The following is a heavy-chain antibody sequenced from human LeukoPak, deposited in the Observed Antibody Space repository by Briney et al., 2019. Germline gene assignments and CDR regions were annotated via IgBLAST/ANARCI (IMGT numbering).Heavy chain of an antibody. Sequence: PGGSLRLSCAASGFTFSSYWMSWVRQAPGKGLEWVANIKRDGSEKYYVDSVKGRFTISRDNAKNTLYLQMNSLRAEDTAVYYCARDQHYYDSSGYLYDYWGQGTLVTVSS. D-gene: IGHD3-22*01. CDR2: IKRDGSEK. CDR1: GFTFSSYW. V-gene: IGHV3-7*01. CDR3: ARDQHYYDSSGYLYDY. J-gene: IGHJ4*02.